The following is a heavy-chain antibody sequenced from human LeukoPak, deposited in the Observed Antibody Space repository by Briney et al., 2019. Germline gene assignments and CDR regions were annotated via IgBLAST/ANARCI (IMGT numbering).Heavy chain of an antibody. CDR3: ARLSFMNYYDSSGSGMDV. J-gene: IGHJ6*02. Sequence: GESLKISCKCSGYRFRDFWIGWVRQMSGKGLEWMGIIYPGDSGTRYSPSFQGQVTFSVDKSINTAYLQWSSLKASDAAMYYCARLSFMNYYDSSGSGMDVWGQGTTVTVSS. CDR2: IYPGDSGT. CDR1: GYRFRDFW. D-gene: IGHD3-22*01. V-gene: IGHV5-51*01.